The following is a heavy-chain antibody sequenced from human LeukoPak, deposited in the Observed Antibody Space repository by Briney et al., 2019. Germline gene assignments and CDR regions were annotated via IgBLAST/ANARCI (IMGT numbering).Heavy chain of an antibody. CDR2: MNPNSGNT. CDR1: GYTFTSYD. J-gene: IGHJ4*02. CDR3: ARGPYSSGWYDY. Sequence: RASVTVSFTASGYTFTSYDINWVRQATGQGLEWMGWMNPNSGNTGYAQKFQGRVTITRNTSISTAYMELSSLRSEDTAVYYCARGPYSSGWYDYWGQGTLVTVSS. V-gene: IGHV1-8*03. D-gene: IGHD6-19*01.